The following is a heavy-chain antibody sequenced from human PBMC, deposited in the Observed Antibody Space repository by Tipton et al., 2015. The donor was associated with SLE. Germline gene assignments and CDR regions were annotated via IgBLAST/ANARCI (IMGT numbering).Heavy chain of an antibody. CDR1: GGPISSGGYY. D-gene: IGHD3/OR15-3a*01. V-gene: IGHV4-39*07. CDR3: ARAPGLDRDYYYYYYMDV. Sequence: TLSLTCSVSGGPISSGGYYWSWIRQPPGKGLEWIGEINHSGGTNYNPSLKSRVTISVDTSKNQFSLKLSSVTAADTAVYYCARAPGLDRDYYYYYYMDVWGKVTTVTVSS. CDR2: INHSGGT. J-gene: IGHJ6*03.